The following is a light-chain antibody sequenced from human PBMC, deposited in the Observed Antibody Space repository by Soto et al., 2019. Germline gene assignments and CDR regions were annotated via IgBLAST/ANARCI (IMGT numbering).Light chain of an antibody. CDR1: QSISNW. V-gene: IGKV1-5*01. CDR2: AAS. CDR3: QQYSTYPWT. J-gene: IGKJ1*01. Sequence: DIQMTQSPSTLSASVGDRVTITCRASQSISNWLAWYQQKPGKAPKLLIYAASNVESGVPSRFSGSGSGTEFTLAISSLQPDDFAPYYCQQYSTYPWTFGQGTKVEIK.